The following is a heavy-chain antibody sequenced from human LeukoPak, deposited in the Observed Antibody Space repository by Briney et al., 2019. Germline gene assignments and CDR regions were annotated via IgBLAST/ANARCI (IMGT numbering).Heavy chain of an antibody. D-gene: IGHD3-22*01. V-gene: IGHV3-7*01. CDR1: VFTFSSYW. Sequence: GGSLRLSCAASVFTFSSYWMSWVRPAPGKGLEWVANIKEDGSEKYYVDSVKGRFTISRDKAKNSLYLQMNSLRAEETAVYYCARAYYCDSSAFDYWGQGTLVTVSS. CDR3: ARAYYCDSSAFDY. CDR2: IKEDGSEK. J-gene: IGHJ4*02.